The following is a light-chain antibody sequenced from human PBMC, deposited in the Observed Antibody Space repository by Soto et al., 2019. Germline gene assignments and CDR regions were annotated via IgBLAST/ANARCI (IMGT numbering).Light chain of an antibody. CDR3: VLYMGSGISI. CDR2: STN. J-gene: IGLJ2*01. CDR1: SGSVSTSYY. V-gene: IGLV8-61*01. Sequence: QTVVTQEPSFSVSPGGTVTLTCGLSSGSVSTSYYPTWIQQTPGHTPRTLIHSTNTRSSGVPDRFSGSILGNKAALTITGAQADDESDYYCVLYMGSGISIFGGRTKLTVL.